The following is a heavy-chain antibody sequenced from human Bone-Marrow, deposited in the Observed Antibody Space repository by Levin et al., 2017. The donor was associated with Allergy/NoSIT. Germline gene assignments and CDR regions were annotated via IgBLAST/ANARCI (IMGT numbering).Heavy chain of an antibody. V-gene: IGHV4-34*01. CDR1: GGSFSGYY. CDR2: INHSGST. CDR3: ASIAAAGSNY. Sequence: SETLSLTCAVYGGSFSGYYWSWIRQPPGKGLEWIGEINHSGSTNYNPSLKSRVTISVDTSKNQFSLKLSSVTAADTAVYYCASIAAAGSNYWGQGTLVTVSS. D-gene: IGHD6-13*01. J-gene: IGHJ4*02.